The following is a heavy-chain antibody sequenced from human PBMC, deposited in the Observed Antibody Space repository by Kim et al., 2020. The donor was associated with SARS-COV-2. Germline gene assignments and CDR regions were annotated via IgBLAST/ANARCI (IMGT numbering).Heavy chain of an antibody. CDR3: ASHPLGYCSGGSCYSVDY. V-gene: IGHV4-61*02. J-gene: IGHJ4*02. CDR2: IYTSGST. CDR1: GGSISSGSYY. D-gene: IGHD2-15*01. Sequence: SETLSLTCTVSGGSISSGSYYWSWIRQPAGKGLEWIGRIYTSGSTNYNPSLKSRVTISVDTSKNQFSLKLSSVTAADTAVYYCASHPLGYCSGGSCYSVDYWGQGTLVTVSS.